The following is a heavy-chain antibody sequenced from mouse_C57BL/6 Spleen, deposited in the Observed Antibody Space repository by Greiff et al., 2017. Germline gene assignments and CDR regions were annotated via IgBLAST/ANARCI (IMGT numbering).Heavy chain of an antibody. J-gene: IGHJ3*01. CDR1: GYTFPSYW. CDR3: AIWGLRRGQG. D-gene: IGHD2-2*01. Sequence: VQLQQPGAELVKPGASVKVSSKASGYTFPSYWMHLVKQRPGQGLEWIGRIHPSDSDTNYNQKFKGKATLTVDKSSSAAYMQLSSLTSEDSAVYYCAIWGLRRGQGWGQGTLVTVSA. V-gene: IGHV1-74*01. CDR2: IHPSDSDT.